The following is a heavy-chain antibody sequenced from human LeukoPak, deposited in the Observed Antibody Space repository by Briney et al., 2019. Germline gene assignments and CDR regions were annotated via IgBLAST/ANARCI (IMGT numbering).Heavy chain of an antibody. CDR1: GFTFSDYA. Sequence: GGSLRLSCAASGFTFSDYAMSWVRQAPGKGLEWVSGLSASGVSTYYADSVKGRFTISRDNSRNTLYVQMNSLRAEDTALYYCAKDMKSFSSDAFDMWGQGTMVTVST. CDR2: LSASGVST. CDR3: AKDMKSFSSDAFDM. D-gene: IGHD2-2*01. V-gene: IGHV3-23*01. J-gene: IGHJ3*02.